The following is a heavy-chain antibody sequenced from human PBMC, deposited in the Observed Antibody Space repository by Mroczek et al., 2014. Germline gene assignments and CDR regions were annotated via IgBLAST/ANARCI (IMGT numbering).Heavy chain of an antibody. V-gene: IGHV1-8*01. Sequence: QVQLQESGAEVKKPGASVKVSCKASGYTFTSYDINWVRQATGQGLEWMGWMNPNSGNTGYAQKFQGRVTMTRNTSISTAYMELSSLRSEDTAVYYCARVAVAGTGRKKREYYFDYWGQGTPGHRLL. CDR3: ARVAVAGTGRKKREYYFDY. CDR1: GYTFTSYD. J-gene: IGHJ4*02. D-gene: IGHD6-19*01. CDR2: MNPNSGNT.